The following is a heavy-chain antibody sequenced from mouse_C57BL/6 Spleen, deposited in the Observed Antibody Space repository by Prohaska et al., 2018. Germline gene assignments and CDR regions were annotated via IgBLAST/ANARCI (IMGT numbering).Heavy chain of an antibody. Sequence: EVQLQQSGPELVKPGASVKISCKASGYTFTDYYMNWVKQSHGKSLEWIGDINPNNGGTSYNQKFKGKATLTVDKSSSTAYMELRRLTSEDSAVYYCANYDYDGFAYWGQGTLVTVSA. D-gene: IGHD2-4*01. CDR2: INPNNGGT. V-gene: IGHV1-26*01. CDR1: GYTFTDYY. CDR3: ANYDYDGFAY. J-gene: IGHJ3*01.